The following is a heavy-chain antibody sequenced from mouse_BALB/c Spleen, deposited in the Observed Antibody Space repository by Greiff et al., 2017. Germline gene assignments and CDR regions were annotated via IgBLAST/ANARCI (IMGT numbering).Heavy chain of an antibody. CDR2: INPYNDGT. Sequence: VQLKQSGPELVKPGASVKMSCKASGYKFTSYVMHWVKQKPGQGLEWIGYINPYNDGTKYNEKFKGKATLTSDKSSSTAYMELSSLTSEDSAVYYCARWGYYYGTYAMDYWGQGTSVTVSS. V-gene: IGHV1-14*01. J-gene: IGHJ4*01. CDR1: GYKFTSYV. D-gene: IGHD1-1*01. CDR3: ARWGYYYGTYAMDY.